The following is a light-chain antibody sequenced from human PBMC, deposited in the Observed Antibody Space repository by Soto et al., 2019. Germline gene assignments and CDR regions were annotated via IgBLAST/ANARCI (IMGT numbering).Light chain of an antibody. V-gene: IGKV1D-16*01. Sequence: DVQMTQSPSSLSASVGDRVTITCRASQDINSYLAWYQQKPGNAPKSLIYAASSLQTGVPTRFIGSESGTEFPITISNLQPEDSAKYYCQHYNIYPLTFGGGTKVEIK. CDR1: QDINSY. J-gene: IGKJ4*01. CDR2: AAS. CDR3: QHYNIYPLT.